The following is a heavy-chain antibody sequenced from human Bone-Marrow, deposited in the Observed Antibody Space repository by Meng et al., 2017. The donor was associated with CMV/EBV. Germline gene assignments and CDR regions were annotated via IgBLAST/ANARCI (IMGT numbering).Heavy chain of an antibody. Sequence: ASVKVSCKASGYTFTSYDINWVRQATGQGLEWMGWMNPNSGNTGYAQKFQGRVTMTRDTSTTTVYMELSSLRSEDSAIYYCASTGCSGGSCYLFDYWGQGTLVTVSS. D-gene: IGHD2-15*01. J-gene: IGHJ4*02. CDR3: ASTGCSGGSCYLFDY. CDR2: MNPNSGNT. CDR1: GYTFTSYD. V-gene: IGHV1-8*01.